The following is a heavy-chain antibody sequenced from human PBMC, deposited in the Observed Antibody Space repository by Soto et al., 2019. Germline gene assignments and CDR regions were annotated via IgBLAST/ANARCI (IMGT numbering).Heavy chain of an antibody. Sequence: SETLSLTCVVSGDSITNSNWWTWVRQAPGKGLEWIGEIYHSESTNYNPSVQTRATISIDKSKNQFSLTMNSVTAADTAIYYCARVRSDGWYWAFDMWGQGTMVPVSS. D-gene: IGHD6-19*01. J-gene: IGHJ3*02. CDR1: GDSITNSNW. CDR3: ARVRSDGWYWAFDM. V-gene: IGHV4-4*02. CDR2: IYHSEST.